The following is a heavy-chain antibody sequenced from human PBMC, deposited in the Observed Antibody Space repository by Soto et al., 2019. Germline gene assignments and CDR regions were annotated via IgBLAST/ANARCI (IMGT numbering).Heavy chain of an antibody. CDR2: IDWDDDK. CDR1: GFSLSTSGMC. CDR3: ARIRYDYVWRSYRIFDY. D-gene: IGHD3-16*02. J-gene: IGHJ4*02. Sequence: SGPTLVNPTQTLTLTCTFSGFSLSTSGMCVSWIRQPPGKALEWLALIDWDDDKYYSTSLKTRLTISKDTSKNQVVLTMTNMDPVDTATYYCARIRYDYVWRSYRIFDYWGQGTLVTVSS. V-gene: IGHV2-70*01.